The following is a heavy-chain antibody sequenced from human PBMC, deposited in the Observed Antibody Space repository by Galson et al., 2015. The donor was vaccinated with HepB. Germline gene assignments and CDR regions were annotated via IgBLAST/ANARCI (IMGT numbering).Heavy chain of an antibody. J-gene: IGHJ2*01. D-gene: IGHD3-3*01. Sequence: QSGAEVKKPGESLKTSCKGSGYSFTSYWIGWVRQMPGKGMEWMGIIYPGDSDTRYSPSLQGQVTISAEKSISTAYLHWSSLKASDTAMYYCARWSGFWSCHDTIWYFDLLGRGTLVTVSS. CDR3: ARWSGFWSCHDTIWYFDL. V-gene: IGHV5-51*01. CDR2: IYPGDSDT. CDR1: GYSFTSYW.